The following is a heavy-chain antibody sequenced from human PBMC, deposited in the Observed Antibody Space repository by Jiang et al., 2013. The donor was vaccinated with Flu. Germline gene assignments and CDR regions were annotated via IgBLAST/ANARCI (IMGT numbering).Heavy chain of an antibody. CDR2: IKPSGGST. D-gene: IGHD3/OR15-3a*01. V-gene: IGHV1-46*01. J-gene: IGHJ4*02. Sequence: SGAEVKKPGASVKVSCKASGYIFGSDYMHWVRQAPGQGLEWMGIIKPSGGSTSYAQKFEGRVTMTTDTSTGTMYMELSNLRSEDTAVYYCARDIRLGLRYWGQGTLVSVSS. CDR1: GYIFGSDY. CDR3: ARDIRLGLRY.